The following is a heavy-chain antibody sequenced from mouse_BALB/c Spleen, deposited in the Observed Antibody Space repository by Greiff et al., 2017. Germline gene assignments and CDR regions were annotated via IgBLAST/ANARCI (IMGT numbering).Heavy chain of an antibody. CDR3: ARDGYYPCWFAY. D-gene: IGHD2-3*01. CDR2: IDPANGNT. V-gene: IGHV14-3*02. Sequence: VQLQQSGAELVKPGASVKLSCTASGFNIKDTYMHWVKQRPEQGLEWIGRIDPANGNTKYDPKFQGKATITADTSSNTAYLQLSSLTSEDTAVYYCARDGYYPCWFAYWGQGTLVTVSA. CDR1: GFNIKDTY. J-gene: IGHJ3*01.